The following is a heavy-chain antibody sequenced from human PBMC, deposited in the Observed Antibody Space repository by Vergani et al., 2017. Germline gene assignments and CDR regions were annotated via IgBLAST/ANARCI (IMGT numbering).Heavy chain of an antibody. CDR1: GYTFSNYY. V-gene: IGHV1-46*03. CDR2: INPSGGHT. CDR3: ARGDYGILTGYRY. J-gene: IGHJ4*02. Sequence: QVQVVQSGAEVKKSGASVKVSCKTSGYTFSNYYMHWVRQAPGQGLEWMGIINPSGGHTNYAQKFQGIDTMTRDTSTSTVYMELSSLRSEDTAIYYCARGDYGILTGYRYWGQGTLVTVSA. D-gene: IGHD3-9*01.